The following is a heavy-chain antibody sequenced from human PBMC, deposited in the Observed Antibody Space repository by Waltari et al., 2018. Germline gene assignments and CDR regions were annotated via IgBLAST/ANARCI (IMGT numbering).Heavy chain of an antibody. J-gene: IGHJ5*02. CDR3: ARDVYNWNYVGGPWFDP. V-gene: IGHV4-59*01. CDR2: IYYSGST. D-gene: IGHD1-7*01. Sequence: QVQLQESGPGLVKPSETLSLTCTVSGGSISSYYWSWIRQPPGKGLEWIGYIYYSGSTNYNPSLKSRVTISVDTSKNQFSLKLSSVTAADTAVYYCARDVYNWNYVGGPWFDPWGQGTLVTVSS. CDR1: GGSISSYY.